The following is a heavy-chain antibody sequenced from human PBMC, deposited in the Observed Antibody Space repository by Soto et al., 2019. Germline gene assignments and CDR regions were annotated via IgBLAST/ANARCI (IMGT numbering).Heavy chain of an antibody. V-gene: IGHV4-34*01. J-gene: IGHJ4*02. CDR1: GGSFSGYY. Sequence: SETLSLTCAVYGGSFSGYYWSWIRQPPGKGLEWIGEINHSGSTNYNPSLKSRVTISVDTSKNQFSLKLSSVTAADTAVYYCARDPYYDYVWGSYRSPYYFDYWGQGTLVTV. CDR3: ARDPYYDYVWGSYRSPYYFDY. CDR2: INHSGST. D-gene: IGHD3-16*02.